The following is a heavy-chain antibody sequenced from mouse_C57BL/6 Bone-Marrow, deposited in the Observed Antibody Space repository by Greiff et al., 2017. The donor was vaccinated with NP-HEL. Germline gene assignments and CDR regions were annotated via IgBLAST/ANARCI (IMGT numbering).Heavy chain of an antibody. CDR3: ARSPITTVVAYYYAMDY. CDR2: IDPNSGGT. V-gene: IGHV1-72*01. Sequence: VQLQQPGAELVKPGASVKLSCKASGYTFTSYWMHWVKQRPGRGLEWIGRIDPNSGGTKYNEKFKSKATLTVDKPSSTAYMQLSSLTSEDSAVYYCARSPITTVVAYYYAMDYWGQGTSVTVSS. CDR1: GYTFTSYW. D-gene: IGHD1-1*01. J-gene: IGHJ4*01.